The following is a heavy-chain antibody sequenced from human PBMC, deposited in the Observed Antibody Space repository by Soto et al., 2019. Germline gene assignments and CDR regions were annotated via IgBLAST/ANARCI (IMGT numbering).Heavy chain of an antibody. CDR3: ATEFRHGDFSQVFDY. CDR2: ISGSGGST. Sequence: EVQVLESGGGLGQPGGSLRLSCAASGFTFSSYAMTWVRQAPGKGLEWVSTISGSGGSTYYADSVKGRFTISRDNSLNTLYLKMNSLRAEDMAVYYCATEFRHGDFSQVFDYWGQGTLVTVSS. J-gene: IGHJ4*02. V-gene: IGHV3-23*01. CDR1: GFTFSSYA. D-gene: IGHD4-17*01.